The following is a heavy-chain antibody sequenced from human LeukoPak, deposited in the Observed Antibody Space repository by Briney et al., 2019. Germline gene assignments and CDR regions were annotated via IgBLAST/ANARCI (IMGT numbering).Heavy chain of an antibody. CDR2: IYHSGST. J-gene: IGHJ4*02. Sequence: PSETLCLTCAVSGGSISSGGYSWSWIRQPPGKGLEWIGYIYHSGSTYYNPSLKSRVTISVDRSKNQFSLKLSSVTAADTAVYYCARVVGIYDSSGYYAANFDYWGQGTLVTVSS. D-gene: IGHD3-22*01. V-gene: IGHV4-30-2*01. CDR3: ARVVGIYDSSGYYAANFDY. CDR1: GGSISSGGYS.